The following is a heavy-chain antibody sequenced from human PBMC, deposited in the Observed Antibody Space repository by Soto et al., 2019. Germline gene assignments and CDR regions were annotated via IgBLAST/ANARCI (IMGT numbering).Heavy chain of an antibody. CDR1: GFTFSNAW. J-gene: IGHJ4*02. D-gene: IGHD3-3*01. CDR3: TTQYYDFWSGYSRDY. V-gene: IGHV3-15*07. Sequence: GGSLRLSCAASGFTFSNAWMNWVRQAPGKGLEWVGRIKSKTDGGTTDYAAPVKGRFTISRDDSKNTLYLQMNSLKTEDTAVYYCTTQYYDFWSGYSRDYWGQGTLVTVSS. CDR2: IKSKTDGGTT.